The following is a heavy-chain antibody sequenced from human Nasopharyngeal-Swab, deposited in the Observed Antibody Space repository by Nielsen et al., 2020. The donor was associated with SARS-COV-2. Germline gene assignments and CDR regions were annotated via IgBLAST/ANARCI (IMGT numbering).Heavy chain of an antibody. V-gene: IGHV3-74*01. J-gene: IGHJ4*02. CDR2: VNQEGSRT. CDR1: GVILSQYW. CDR3: VKHQGSSSDQ. Sequence: LSLTCVASGVILSQYWMHWVRQAPGKGLVWVSRVNQEGSRTDYADPVRGRFTIPRDNAKNTLYLQMNSLRVEDTAVYYCVKHQGSSSDQWGQGTLVTVSS.